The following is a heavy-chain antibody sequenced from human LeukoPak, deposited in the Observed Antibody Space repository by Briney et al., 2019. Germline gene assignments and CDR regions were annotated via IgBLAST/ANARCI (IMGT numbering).Heavy chain of an antibody. J-gene: IGHJ3*02. CDR1: GYTFTGYY. D-gene: IGHD7-27*01. CDR3: AREQLGIVLGAFDI. V-gene: IGHV1-2*02. Sequence: GASVKVSCKASGYTFTGYYMHWVQQAPGQGLEWMGWVNPNSGGTNYAQKFQGRVTMTRYTSISTAYMELSRLRSDDTAVYYCAREQLGIVLGAFDIWGQGTMVTVSS. CDR2: VNPNSGGT.